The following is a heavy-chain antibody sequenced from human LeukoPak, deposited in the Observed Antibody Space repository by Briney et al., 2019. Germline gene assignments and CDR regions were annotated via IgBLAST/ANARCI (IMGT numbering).Heavy chain of an antibody. CDR3: ARWMTTIDY. J-gene: IGHJ4*02. D-gene: IGHD5-24*01. CDR2: INHSGST. V-gene: IGHV4-34*01. Sequence: SETLSLTCAVYGGSFSGYYWSWIRQPPGKGLEWIGEINHSGSTNYNPSLKSRVTISVDTSKNQFSLKLSSVTAADTAVYYCARWMTTIDYWGQGTLVTVSS. CDR1: GGSFSGYY.